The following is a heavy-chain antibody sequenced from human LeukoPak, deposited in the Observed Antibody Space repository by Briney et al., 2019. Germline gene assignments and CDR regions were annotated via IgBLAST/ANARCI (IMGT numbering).Heavy chain of an antibody. J-gene: IGHJ4*02. V-gene: IGHV3-30-3*01. CDR1: GFTFNNYA. Sequence: PGGSLRLSCAVSGFTFNNYAIHWVRQAPGKGLEWVAFISYDGITKCYADSVKGRFTISRDNSQNTLDLQMNSLRAEDTAVYYCARDLSERYSTDYWGQGTLVTVSS. D-gene: IGHD1-26*01. CDR3: ARDLSERYSTDY. CDR2: ISYDGITK.